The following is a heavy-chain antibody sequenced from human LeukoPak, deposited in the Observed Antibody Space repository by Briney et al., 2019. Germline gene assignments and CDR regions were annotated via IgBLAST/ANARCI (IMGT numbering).Heavy chain of an antibody. D-gene: IGHD1-26*01. J-gene: IGHJ4*02. Sequence: SETLSLTCAVYGGSFIGYYWSWIRQPPGKGLEWIGEINHFGSTNYNPSLKSRVTISIDTSKNQFSLKLSSVTAVDTAVYYCARIRSRKWGFDYWGQGTLVTVSS. V-gene: IGHV4-34*01. CDR2: INHFGST. CDR1: GGSFIGYY. CDR3: ARIRSRKWGFDY.